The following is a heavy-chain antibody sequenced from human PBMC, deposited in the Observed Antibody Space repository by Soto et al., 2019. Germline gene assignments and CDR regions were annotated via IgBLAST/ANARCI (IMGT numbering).Heavy chain of an antibody. CDR2: IWYDGSNK. CDR1: GFTFSSYG. CDR3: ARMVMQDYDFWSGYYTLNDY. J-gene: IGHJ4*02. D-gene: IGHD3-3*01. Sequence: QVQLVESGGGVVQPGRSLRLSCAASGFTFSSYGMHWVRQAPGKGLEWVAVIWYDGSNKYYADSVKGRFTISRDNSKNTLYLQMNSLRAEDTAVYYCARMVMQDYDFWSGYYTLNDYWGQGTLVTVSS. V-gene: IGHV3-33*01.